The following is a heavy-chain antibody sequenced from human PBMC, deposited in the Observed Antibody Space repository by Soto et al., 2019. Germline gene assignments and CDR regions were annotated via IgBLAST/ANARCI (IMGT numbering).Heavy chain of an antibody. CDR2: IYYSGST. Sequence: SETLSLTCTVSGDSISSYYWSWIRQPPGKELEWIGYIYYSGSTNFNPSLKSRVTISVDTSKNQFSLKLSSVTAADTAVYYCASGYSTSTWYYWAQGTLVTVSS. J-gene: IGHJ4*02. CDR1: GDSISSYY. V-gene: IGHV4-59*01. D-gene: IGHD2-8*01. CDR3: ASGYSTSTWYY.